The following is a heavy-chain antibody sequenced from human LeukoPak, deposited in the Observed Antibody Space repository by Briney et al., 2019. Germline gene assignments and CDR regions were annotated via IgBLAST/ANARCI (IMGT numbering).Heavy chain of an antibody. CDR3: AKLYYDFWSGLLPLDY. CDR2: ISGSGGST. D-gene: IGHD3-3*01. CDR1: GFTFSSYA. J-gene: IGHJ4*02. V-gene: IGHV3-23*01. Sequence: GGSLRLSCAASGFTFSSYAMSWVRQAPGKGLEWVSAISGSGGSTYYADSVKGRFTISRDNSKNTLYLQMNSLRAEDTAVCYCAKLYYDFWSGLLPLDYWGQGTLVTVSS.